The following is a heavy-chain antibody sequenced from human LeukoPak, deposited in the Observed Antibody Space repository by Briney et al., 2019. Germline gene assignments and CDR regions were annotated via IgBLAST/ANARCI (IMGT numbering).Heavy chain of an antibody. V-gene: IGHV3-15*01. J-gene: IGHJ4*02. D-gene: IGHD3-10*01. CDR3: TQGTEYYYGSGSHY. CDR2: IKSKTDGGTT. Sequence: GGSLRLSCAASGFTFSNAWMSWVRQAPGKGLEWVGRIKSKTDGGTTDYAAPVKGRFTISRDDSKNTLYLQMNSLKTEDTAVYYCTQGTEYYYGSGSHYWGQGTLVTVS. CDR1: GFTFSNAW.